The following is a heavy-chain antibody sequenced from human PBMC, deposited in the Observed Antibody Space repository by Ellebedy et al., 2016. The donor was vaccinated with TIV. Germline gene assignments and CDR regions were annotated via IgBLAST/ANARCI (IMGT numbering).Heavy chain of an antibody. V-gene: IGHV1-18*04. CDR3: AREVGPAAGTDF. CDR1: GYTFTSYG. CDR2: ISTYNGNT. D-gene: IGHD6-13*01. Sequence: ASVKVSCKASGYTFTSYGIHWVRQAPGQGLQWMGWISTYNGNTDYSQRFQDRVTMTTDTSTSTAYMELRSLRSDDTAIFYCAREVGPAAGTDFWGQGTLVTVSS. J-gene: IGHJ4*02.